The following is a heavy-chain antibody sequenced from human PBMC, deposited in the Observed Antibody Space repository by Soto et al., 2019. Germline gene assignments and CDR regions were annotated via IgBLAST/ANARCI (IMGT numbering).Heavy chain of an antibody. CDR2: IRSKAYGEAT. CDR3: TRGIPAGMYRALDI. D-gene: IGHD2-2*01. V-gene: IGHV3-49*04. CDR1: GFTFGDDG. J-gene: IGHJ3*02. Sequence: GGPLRLSCTTSGFTFGDDGMSWVRQAPGKGLECVGFIRSKAYGEATEYAASVKGRFTISRDDSKSIAYLQMDSLKTEDTGVYYSTRGIPAGMYRALDIWGRGTMVTVS.